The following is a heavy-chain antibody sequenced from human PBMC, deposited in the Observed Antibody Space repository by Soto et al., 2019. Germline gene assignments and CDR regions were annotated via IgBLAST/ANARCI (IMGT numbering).Heavy chain of an antibody. Sequence: SVKVSCKASGGTFSSYTISWVRQAPGQGLEWMGRIIPILGIANYAQKFQGRVTITADKSTSTAYMELSSLRSEDTAVYYCARLDGYYHYMDVWGKGTTVTVSS. J-gene: IGHJ6*03. CDR1: GGTFSSYT. CDR2: IIPILGIA. D-gene: IGHD6-13*01. CDR3: ARLDGYYHYMDV. V-gene: IGHV1-69*02.